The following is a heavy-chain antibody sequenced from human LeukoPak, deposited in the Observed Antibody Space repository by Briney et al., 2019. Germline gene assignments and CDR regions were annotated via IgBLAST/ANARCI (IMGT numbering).Heavy chain of an antibody. CDR3: AKGSAGGRPYYFDY. Sequence: TGGSLRLSCAASGFTLSRYWMHWVRQVPGKGLVWVSRIEPDGSRITYADSLKGRFTMSRDNAKNTLYLQMNSLRAEDTAVYYCAKGSAGGRPYYFDYWGQGTLVPVSS. D-gene: IGHD6-13*01. CDR2: IEPDGSRI. CDR1: GFTLSRYW. J-gene: IGHJ4*02. V-gene: IGHV3-74*01.